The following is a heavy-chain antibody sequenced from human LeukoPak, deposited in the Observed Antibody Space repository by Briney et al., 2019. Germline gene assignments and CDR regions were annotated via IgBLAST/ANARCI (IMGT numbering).Heavy chain of an antibody. Sequence: GGSLRLSCAASGFTFSYYDMHWVRQATGKGLEWVSAIGTAGDTYYTGSVKGRFTISRENAKNSLYLQMDSLRAGDTAVYYCARVAKERVGGVYYFDYWGQGTLVTVSS. CDR2: IGTAGDT. D-gene: IGHD1-1*01. V-gene: IGHV3-13*01. J-gene: IGHJ4*02. CDR3: ARVAKERVGGVYYFDY. CDR1: GFTFSYYD.